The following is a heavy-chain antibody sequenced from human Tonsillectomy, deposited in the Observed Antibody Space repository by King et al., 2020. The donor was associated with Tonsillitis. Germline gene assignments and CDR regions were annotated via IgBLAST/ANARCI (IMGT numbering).Heavy chain of an antibody. CDR3: VRVLRSGNHDVHFAY. J-gene: IGHJ4*02. V-gene: IGHV3-48*02. CDR1: GFTFSTYS. Sequence: VQLVESGGGLVQPGGSLRLSCAASGFTFSTYSMNWVRQAPGKGLEWISYIHSSGDPISYADSVKGRFTISRDDAKNSLYLQMNSLRDEDTAVYYCVRVLRSGNHDVHFAYWGQGTLVTVSP. D-gene: IGHD2-15*01. CDR2: IHSSGDPI.